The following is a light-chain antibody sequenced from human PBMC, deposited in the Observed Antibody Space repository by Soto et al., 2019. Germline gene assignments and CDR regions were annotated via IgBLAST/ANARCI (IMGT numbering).Light chain of an antibody. J-gene: IGKJ5*01. CDR2: GAS. V-gene: IGKV3-20*01. Sequence: EIVLTQSPGTLSFSPGERATLSCRASQSVSRIYLAWYQQKPVQAPRLLIYGASSRATGIPDRFSGSGSGTDFTLTISRLEPEDFAVYYCQQYGSSRITFGQGTRLEIK. CDR1: QSVSRIY. CDR3: QQYGSSRIT.